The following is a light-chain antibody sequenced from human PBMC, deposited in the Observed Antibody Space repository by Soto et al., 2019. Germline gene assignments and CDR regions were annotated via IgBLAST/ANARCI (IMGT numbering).Light chain of an antibody. J-gene: IGKJ1*01. CDR3: QQYNSYWT. CDR2: DAS. CDR1: QSISGW. V-gene: IGKV1-5*01. Sequence: IRMTHSPSSLSASTGDSVTITCRARQSISGWLAWYQQKPGKAPKLLIYDASSLESGVPSRFSGSASGTEFTLTISSLTPDDFATDYCQQYNSYWTFGQGTKVDIK.